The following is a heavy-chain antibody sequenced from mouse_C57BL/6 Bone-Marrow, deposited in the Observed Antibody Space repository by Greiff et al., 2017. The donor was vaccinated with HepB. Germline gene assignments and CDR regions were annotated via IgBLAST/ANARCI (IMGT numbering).Heavy chain of an antibody. Sequence: VQGVESGAELVRPGTSVKMSCKASGYTFTNYWIGWAKQRPGHGLEWIGDIYPGGGYTNYNEKFKGKATLTADKSSSTAYMQFSSLTSEDSAIYYCARGYDYDTWFAYWGQGTLVTVSA. J-gene: IGHJ3*01. CDR3: ARGYDYDTWFAY. D-gene: IGHD2-4*01. CDR2: IYPGGGYT. V-gene: IGHV1-63*01. CDR1: GYTFTNYW.